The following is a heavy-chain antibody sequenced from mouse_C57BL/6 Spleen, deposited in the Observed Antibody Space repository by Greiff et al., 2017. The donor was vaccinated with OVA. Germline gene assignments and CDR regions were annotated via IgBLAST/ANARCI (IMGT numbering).Heavy chain of an antibody. CDR3: ARSLDYGSSYGFAY. Sequence: EVHLVESGGGLVRPGGSLKLSCAASGFTFSDYGMAWVRQAPRKGPEWVAFISNLAYSIYYADTVTGRFTISRENAKNTLYLEMSSLRSEDTAMYYCARSLDYGSSYGFAYWGQGTLVTVSA. J-gene: IGHJ3*01. D-gene: IGHD1-1*01. CDR2: ISNLAYSI. CDR1: GFTFSDYG. V-gene: IGHV5-15*01.